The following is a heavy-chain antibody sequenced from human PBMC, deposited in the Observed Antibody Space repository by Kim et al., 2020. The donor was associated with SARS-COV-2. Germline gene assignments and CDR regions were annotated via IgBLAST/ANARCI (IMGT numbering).Heavy chain of an antibody. CDR1: GFTFGDYA. V-gene: IGHV3-49*04. CDR2: IRSKAYGGTT. Sequence: GGSLRLSCTASGFTFGDYAMSWVRQAPGKGLEWVGFIRSKAYGGTTEYAASVKGRFTISRDDSKSIAYLQMNSLKTEDTAVYYCTRITMVRGDSFDYWGQGTLVTVSS. J-gene: IGHJ4*02. CDR3: TRITMVRGDSFDY. D-gene: IGHD3-10*01.